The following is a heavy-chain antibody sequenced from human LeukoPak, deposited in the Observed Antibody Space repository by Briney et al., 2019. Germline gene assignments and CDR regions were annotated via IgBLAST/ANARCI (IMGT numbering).Heavy chain of an antibody. Sequence: GGSLRLSCAASGFTFSSYWMSWVRQAPGKGLEWVANIKQDGSEKYYVDSVKGRFTISRDNAKNSLYLQMNSLRAEDTAVYYCARETQLLWFGELLSGADYWGQGTLVTVSS. J-gene: IGHJ4*02. V-gene: IGHV3-7*01. CDR2: IKQDGSEK. CDR3: ARETQLLWFGELLSGADY. D-gene: IGHD3-10*01. CDR1: GFTFSSYW.